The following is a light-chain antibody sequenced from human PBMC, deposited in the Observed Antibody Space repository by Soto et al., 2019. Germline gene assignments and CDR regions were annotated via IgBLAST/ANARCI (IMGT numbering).Light chain of an antibody. J-gene: IGKJ1*01. CDR3: LHHGSSLWR. CDR2: DAV. Sequence: EFVLTQSPDALSLSPVEIVSLYFISIRPVVMQYIAWYPQKPGQAPRLLIHDAVTRATGIPDRFSGSGSGTDFTLTISRLEPEDCAMYYCLHHGSSLWRCGQGTKG. CDR1: RPVVMQY. V-gene: IGKV3-20*01.